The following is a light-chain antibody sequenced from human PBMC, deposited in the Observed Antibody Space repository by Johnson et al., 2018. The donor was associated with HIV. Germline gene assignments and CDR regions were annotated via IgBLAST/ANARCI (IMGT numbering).Light chain of an antibody. CDR2: ENN. Sequence: QSVLTQPPSVSAAPGQKVTISCSGSSSNIGINYVSWFQQLPGTAPKLLIYENNKRPSGIPDRFSGSKSGTSATLGITGLQTGDEADYYCGTWDSSLILYVFGTVTKVTVL. V-gene: IGLV1-51*02. CDR1: SSNIGINY. J-gene: IGLJ1*01. CDR3: GTWDSSLILYV.